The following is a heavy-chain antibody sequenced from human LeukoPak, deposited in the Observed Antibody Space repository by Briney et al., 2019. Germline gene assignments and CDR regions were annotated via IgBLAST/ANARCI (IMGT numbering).Heavy chain of an antibody. CDR1: GGSISSGGYY. J-gene: IGHJ4*02. V-gene: IGHV4-30-2*01. CDR3: ARVPTEWELLGDDY. D-gene: IGHD1-26*01. Sequence: PSETLSLTCTVSGGSISSGGYYWSWIRQPPGKGLEWIGYIYHSGSTYYNPSLKSRATISVDRSKNQFSLKLSSVTAADTAVYYCARVPTEWELLGDDYWGQGTLVTVSS. CDR2: IYHSGST.